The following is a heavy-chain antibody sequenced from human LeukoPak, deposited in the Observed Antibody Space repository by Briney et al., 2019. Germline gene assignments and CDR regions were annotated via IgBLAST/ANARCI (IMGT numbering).Heavy chain of an antibody. J-gene: IGHJ6*02. CDR2: IYYSGST. CDR3: ARLDGDYYYGMDV. CDR1: GGSISSYY. D-gene: IGHD3-3*01. Sequence: SSETLSLTCTVSGGSISSYYWSWIRQPPGKGLEWIGYIYYSGSTNYNPSLKSRVTISVDTSKNQFSLKLSSVTAADTAVYYCARLDGDYYYGMDVWGQGTTVTVSS. V-gene: IGHV4-59*08.